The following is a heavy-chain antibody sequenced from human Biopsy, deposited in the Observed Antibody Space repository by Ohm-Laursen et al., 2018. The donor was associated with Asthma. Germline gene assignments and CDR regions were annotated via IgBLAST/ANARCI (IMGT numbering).Heavy chain of an antibody. D-gene: IGHD2-15*01. CDR3: ARLADCSGGACYSYGWFDP. J-gene: IGHJ5*02. Sequence: GTLSLTCTVSGVSIRSYYWTWIRLPPGKGLEYIGDVSHTGSTNYNPSLKSRVTMSLDTSKNQFSLRLTSVTPADTVVYYCARLADCSGGACYSYGWFDPWGHGTRVTVSS. CDR1: GVSIRSYY. V-gene: IGHV4-59*01. CDR2: VSHTGST.